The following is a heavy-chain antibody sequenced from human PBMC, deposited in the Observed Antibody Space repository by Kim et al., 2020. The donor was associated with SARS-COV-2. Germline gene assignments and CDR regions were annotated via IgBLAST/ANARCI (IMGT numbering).Heavy chain of an antibody. J-gene: IGHJ6*02. CDR3: ATWDYYYGMDV. CDR2: T. V-gene: IGHV1-24*01. Sequence: TIYAQKCQGRVTMTEDTSTDTAYMELSSLRSEDTAVYYCATWDYYYGMDVWGQGTTVTVSS.